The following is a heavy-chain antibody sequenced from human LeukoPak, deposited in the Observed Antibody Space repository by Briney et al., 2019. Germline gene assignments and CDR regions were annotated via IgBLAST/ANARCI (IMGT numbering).Heavy chain of an antibody. V-gene: IGHV3-30*02. D-gene: IGHD6-13*01. CDR2: IWYDGSNK. Sequence: GGSLRLSCAASGFTFSSYGMHWVRQAPGKGLEWVAFIWYDGSNKYYADSVKGRFTISRDNSKNTLYLQMNSLRAEDTAVYYCVGWINRIAAAGTHDAFDTWGQGTKVTVSS. J-gene: IGHJ3*02. CDR3: VGWINRIAAAGTHDAFDT. CDR1: GFTFSSYG.